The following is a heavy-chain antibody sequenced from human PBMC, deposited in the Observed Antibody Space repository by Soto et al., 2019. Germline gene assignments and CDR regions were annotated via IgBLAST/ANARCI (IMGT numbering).Heavy chain of an antibody. J-gene: IGHJ6*02. D-gene: IGHD3-10*01. CDR2: ITGSSYI. V-gene: IGHV3-21*01. CDR1: GFTFSDYA. Sequence: GGSLRLSCAASGFTFSDYAMHWVRQAPGKGLEWVSAITGSSYIYYADSVKGRFTISRDNAKNSLYLQMNSLRAEDTAVYYCARSDGSGTYPNYYYYGMDVWGQGTTVTVSS. CDR3: ARSDGSGTYPNYYYYGMDV.